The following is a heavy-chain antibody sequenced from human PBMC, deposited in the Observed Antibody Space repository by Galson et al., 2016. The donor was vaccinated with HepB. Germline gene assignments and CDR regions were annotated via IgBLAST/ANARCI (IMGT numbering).Heavy chain of an antibody. CDR2: ISTSNGNR. V-gene: IGHV1-18*01. D-gene: IGHD3-3*01. J-gene: IGHJ4*02. Sequence: SVKVSCKAPGYSFTDHGISWARQAPGQGLEWVGWISTSNGNRRYADKLQGRVTLTTDTATSTAYMELGSLRSDDTAVYYCARDPGFAYYDFWGQGTLVTVSS. CDR1: GYSFTDHG. CDR3: ARDPGFAYYDF.